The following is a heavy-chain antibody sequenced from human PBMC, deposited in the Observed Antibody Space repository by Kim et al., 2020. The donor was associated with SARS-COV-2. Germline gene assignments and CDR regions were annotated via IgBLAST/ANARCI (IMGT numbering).Heavy chain of an antibody. D-gene: IGHD2-2*01. CDR2: ISYSGFT. Sequence: SETLSLTCTVSGGSISSGGYYWSWIRQHPGKGLEWFGFISYSGFTYYNPSLKSRLSTSVDTSKNQFSLKLTAMTAADTAVYYCARTPRDCSSTSCYHFDYWGQGVLVTVSS. CDR3: ARTPRDCSSTSCYHFDY. CDR1: GGSISSGGYY. J-gene: IGHJ4*02. V-gene: IGHV4-31*03.